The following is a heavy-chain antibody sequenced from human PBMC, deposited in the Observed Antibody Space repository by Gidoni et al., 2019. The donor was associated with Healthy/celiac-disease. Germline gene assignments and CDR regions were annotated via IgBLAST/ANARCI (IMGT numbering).Heavy chain of an antibody. CDR2: INPNRGGT. J-gene: IGHJ3*02. Sequence: QVQLVQSGAEVKKPGASVKVSCKASGYTFTGYYMHWVRQAPGQGLEWMGWINPNRGGTNYAQKFQGRVTMTRDTSISTAYMELSRLRSDDTAVYYCARAGLYCSGGSCYSNAFDIWGQGTMVTVSS. CDR3: ARAGLYCSGGSCYSNAFDI. D-gene: IGHD2-15*01. CDR1: GYTFTGYY. V-gene: IGHV1-2*02.